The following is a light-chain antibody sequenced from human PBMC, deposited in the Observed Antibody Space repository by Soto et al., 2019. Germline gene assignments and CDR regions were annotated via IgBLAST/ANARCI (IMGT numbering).Light chain of an antibody. J-gene: IGKJ1*01. Sequence: EIVLPQSPGPLSLSPGERATLSCRASQSVSSSYLAWYQQKPGQAPRLLTDGASSRATGIPDRFSGSGSGTDFTLTVSRLEPEDFAVYYCQQYGSSSWTFGHGTKVDIK. V-gene: IGKV3-20*01. CDR1: QSVSSSY. CDR3: QQYGSSSWT. CDR2: GAS.